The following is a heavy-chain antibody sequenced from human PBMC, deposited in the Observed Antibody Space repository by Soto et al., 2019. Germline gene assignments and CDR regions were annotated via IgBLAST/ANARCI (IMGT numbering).Heavy chain of an antibody. CDR3: AREEGTYFDY. D-gene: IGHD3-10*01. CDR2: INTYSGNA. J-gene: IGHJ4*02. V-gene: IGHV1-18*01. Sequence: PSVKVSCKASGYTVTSYGFSWVRQAPGQGLEWMGWINTYSGNADYAQKFQGRVTMTTDTSTSTAYMELRSLRSDDTAVYYCAREEGTYFDYWGQGTLVTVSS. CDR1: GYTVTSYG.